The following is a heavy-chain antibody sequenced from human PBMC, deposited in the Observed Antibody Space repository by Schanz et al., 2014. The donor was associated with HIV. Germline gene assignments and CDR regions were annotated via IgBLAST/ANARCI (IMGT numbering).Heavy chain of an antibody. D-gene: IGHD3-10*01. CDR2: FDPEDGEI. CDR1: GYTLTELS. J-gene: IGHJ6*02. V-gene: IGHV1-24*01. CDR3: ASREFGIYYYGLDV. Sequence: QVQLVQSGPEVRKPGASVKVSCKVSGYTLTELSMNWVRQAPGKGLEWMGGFDPEDGEIIYAQKFQGRVTMTEDTSTDTVYMELSSLRSEDTAVYYCASREFGIYYYGLDVWGQGTTVTVSS.